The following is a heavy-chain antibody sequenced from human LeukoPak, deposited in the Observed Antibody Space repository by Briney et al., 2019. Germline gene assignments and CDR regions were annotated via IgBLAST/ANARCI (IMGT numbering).Heavy chain of an antibody. J-gene: IGHJ4*02. Sequence: GGSLRLSCTASGFTFSSYSMNWVRQAPGKGLEWVSAISGSGDSTYYADSVKGRFTISRDNSKNTLYLQMNSLRAEDTAVYYCAKRGAEVGVTVAPGDYWGQGTLVTVSS. CDR3: AKRGAEVGVTVAPGDY. CDR1: GFTFSSYS. CDR2: ISGSGDST. V-gene: IGHV3-23*01. D-gene: IGHD3-16*02.